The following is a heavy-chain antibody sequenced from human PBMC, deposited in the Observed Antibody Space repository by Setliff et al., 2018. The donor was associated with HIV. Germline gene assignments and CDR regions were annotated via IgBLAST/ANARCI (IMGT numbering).Heavy chain of an antibody. J-gene: IGHJ3*02. CDR1: GFTVTRNY. V-gene: IGHV3-66*01. D-gene: IGHD3-10*01. CDR2: IYSGGST. Sequence: PGGSLSLSCAASGFTVTRNYMSWVRQAPGKGLEWVSVIYSGGSTYYADSVKGRFTISRDNSKNKGYLQMNSLRAEDTAVYYCARDLSPPNSGIYFALDIWGQGKMVTVSS. CDR3: ARDLSPPNSGIYFALDI.